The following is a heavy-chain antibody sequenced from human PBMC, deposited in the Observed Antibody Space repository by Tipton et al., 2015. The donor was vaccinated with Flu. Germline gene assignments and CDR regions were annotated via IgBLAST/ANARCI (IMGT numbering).Heavy chain of an antibody. D-gene: IGHD3-10*01. CDR1: GGSLRGYY. V-gene: IGHV4-34*01. CDR2: IDYYGTT. CDR3: ARVPNYYGSGNYHYYFDY. Sequence: TLSLTCAVYGGSLRGYYWSWIRQTPEQGLEWIGEIDYYGTTHYNPSLKSRVTISVDTSKNQFSLKLRSVTAADTAVYYCARVPNYYGSGNYHYYFDYWGQGTLVTVSS. J-gene: IGHJ4*02.